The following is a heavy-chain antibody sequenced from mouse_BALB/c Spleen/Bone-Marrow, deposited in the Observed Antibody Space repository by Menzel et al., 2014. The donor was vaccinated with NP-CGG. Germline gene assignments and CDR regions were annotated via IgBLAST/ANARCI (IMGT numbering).Heavy chain of an antibody. Sequence: EVKLEESGPGLVKPSQSLSLSCSVTGYSITSGYYWNWIRQFPGNKLEWMGYISYGGNNDYNPSLKNRISITRDTSKNQFFLNLNSVTSADTATYYCTRGEITWYFDVWGAGTTVTVSS. D-gene: IGHD2-4*01. V-gene: IGHV3-6*02. J-gene: IGHJ1*01. CDR3: TRGEITWYFDV. CDR2: ISYGGNN. CDR1: GYSITSGYY.